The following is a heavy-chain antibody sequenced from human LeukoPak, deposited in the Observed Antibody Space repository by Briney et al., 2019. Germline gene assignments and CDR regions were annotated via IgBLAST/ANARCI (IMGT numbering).Heavy chain of an antibody. CDR2: IYHSGAT. CDR1: GDSISSRNW. D-gene: IGHD3-16*01. Sequence: PSGTLSLTCAVSGDSISSRNWWSWVRPPPGKGLEWIGEIYHSGATNYNPSLKSRFTISVDKSKNQFSLNLSSVTAADTAVYYCGSHGGYYFDCWGQGTLVTVSS. V-gene: IGHV4-4*02. J-gene: IGHJ4*02. CDR3: GSHGGYYFDC.